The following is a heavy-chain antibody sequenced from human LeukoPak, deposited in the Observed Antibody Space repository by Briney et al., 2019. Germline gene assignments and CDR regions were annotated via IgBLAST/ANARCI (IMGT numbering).Heavy chain of an antibody. CDR1: GGSFSGYY. D-gene: IGHD6-13*01. CDR2: INHSGST. Sequence: SETLSLTCAVYGGSFSGYYWSWIRQPPGKGLEWIGEINHSGSTNYNPSLKSRVTISVDTSKNQFSLELSSVTAADTAVYYCARGRYSSSWYRHWGQGTLVTVSS. CDR3: ARGRYSSSWYRH. V-gene: IGHV4-34*01. J-gene: IGHJ4*02.